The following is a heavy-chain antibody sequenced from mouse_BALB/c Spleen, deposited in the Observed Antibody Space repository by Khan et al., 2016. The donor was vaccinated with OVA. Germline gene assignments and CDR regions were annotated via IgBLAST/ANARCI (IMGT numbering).Heavy chain of an antibody. V-gene: IGHV1-77*01. J-gene: IGHJ4*01. CDR3: AKIFYVNSCAMDY. CDR2: IYPGSGST. Sequence: QVQLQQSGPELVKPGASVKMSCKASGYTFTDYAIRWVKQRAGQGLEWIGEIYPGSGSTYYNEKFKGKATLTADKSSNTAYMQLGRLTSEDSAIFYCAKIFYVNSCAMDYWGQGTAVTVSS. D-gene: IGHD2-1*01. CDR1: GYTFTDYA.